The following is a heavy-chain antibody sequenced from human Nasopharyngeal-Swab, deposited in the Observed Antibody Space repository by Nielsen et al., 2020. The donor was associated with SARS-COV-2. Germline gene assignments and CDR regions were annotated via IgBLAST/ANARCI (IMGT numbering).Heavy chain of an antibody. V-gene: IGHV5-51*01. Sequence: KVSCKGSGYSFTNYWIGWVRQMPGKGLEWMGIIYPGDSDTRYSPSFQGQVTISADKSISTAYLQWSSLKASDTAMYYCARLWECSSTSCYADLGWFDPWGQGTLVTVSS. CDR2: IYPGDSDT. CDR1: GYSFTNYW. J-gene: IGHJ5*02. D-gene: IGHD2-2*01. CDR3: ARLWECSSTSCYADLGWFDP.